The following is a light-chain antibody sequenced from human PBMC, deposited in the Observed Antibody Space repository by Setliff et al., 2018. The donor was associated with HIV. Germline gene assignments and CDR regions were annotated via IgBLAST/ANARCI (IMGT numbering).Light chain of an antibody. V-gene: IGLV2-14*03. CDR1: SSDVGTYNF. J-gene: IGLJ1*01. CDR3: SSYTSRTPLYV. CDR2: DVS. Sequence: QSVLTQPASVSGSPGQSITISCTGTSSDVGTYNFVSWYQQHPGKAPKLMIYDVSYRPSGVSNRFSGSKSGNTASLTISGLQAEDEADYYCSSYTSRTPLYVFGTGTKV.